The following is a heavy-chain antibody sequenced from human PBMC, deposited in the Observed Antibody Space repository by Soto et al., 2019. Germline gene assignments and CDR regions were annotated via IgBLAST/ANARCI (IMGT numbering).Heavy chain of an antibody. CDR1: GGSISSYY. CDR3: ARLGVADYDILTGYRGGYYYYYGMDV. Sequence: TLSLTCTASGGSISSYYWSWIRQPPGKGLEWIGYIYYSGSTNYNPSLKSRVTISVDTSKNQFSLKLSSVTAADTAVYYCARLGVADYDILTGYRGGYYYYYGMDVWGQGTTVTVSS. CDR2: IYYSGST. V-gene: IGHV4-59*01. J-gene: IGHJ6*02. D-gene: IGHD3-9*01.